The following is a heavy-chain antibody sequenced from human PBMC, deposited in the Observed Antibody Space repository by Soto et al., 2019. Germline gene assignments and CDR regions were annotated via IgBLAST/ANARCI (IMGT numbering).Heavy chain of an antibody. CDR1: GGSISSSSYY. CDR2: IYYSGST. Sequence: PSETLSLTCTVSGGSISSSSYYWGWIRQPPGKGLEWIGSIYYSGSTYYNPSLKSRVTISVDTSKNQFSLKLSSVTAADTAVYYCARHVGDESGYDLDGWFDPWGQGTLVTVSS. J-gene: IGHJ5*02. V-gene: IGHV4-39*01. D-gene: IGHD5-12*01. CDR3: ARHVGDESGYDLDGWFDP.